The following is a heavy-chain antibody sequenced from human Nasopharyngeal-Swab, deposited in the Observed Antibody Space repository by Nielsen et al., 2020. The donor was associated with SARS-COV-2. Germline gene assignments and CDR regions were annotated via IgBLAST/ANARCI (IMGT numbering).Heavy chain of an antibody. J-gene: IGHJ3*02. V-gene: IGHV3-69-1*01. CDR1: GFTFSSYA. D-gene: IGHD3-16*01. CDR2: ISRTYST. Sequence: GESLKISCVASGFTFSSYAMNWVRQAPGKGLEWVSAISRTYSTYYADSVKGRFRVSRDNAQNSVYLQMDRLRVEDTAVYYCAREADLMGYDDAFDIWGRGTVVTVSS. CDR3: AREADLMGYDDAFDI.